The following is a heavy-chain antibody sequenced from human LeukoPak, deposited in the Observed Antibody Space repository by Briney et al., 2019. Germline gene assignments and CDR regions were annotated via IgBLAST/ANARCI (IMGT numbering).Heavy chain of an antibody. J-gene: IGHJ2*01. CDR1: GGSISSSSYY. Sequence: PSETLSLTCTVSGGSISSSSYYWGWIRQPPGKGLEWIGSIYYSGSTYYNPSLKSRVSISVGTSKNQFSLKLSSVTAADTAVYYCAREIDYGDYKYFDLWGRGTLVTVSS. CDR3: AREIDYGDYKYFDL. CDR2: IYYSGST. D-gene: IGHD4-17*01. V-gene: IGHV4-39*07.